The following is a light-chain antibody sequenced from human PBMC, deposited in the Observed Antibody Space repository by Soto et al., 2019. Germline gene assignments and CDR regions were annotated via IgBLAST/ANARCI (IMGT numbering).Light chain of an antibody. J-gene: IGKJ2*01. Sequence: DIQMTQSPSTLSASVGDRVTITCRASQSISSWLAGYQQKPGKAPKLLIYKASSLESGVPSRFSGSGSGTEFTLTISSLQPDDFATYYCQQDNSYSPTFGQGTKLEIK. CDR2: KAS. V-gene: IGKV1-5*03. CDR1: QSISSW. CDR3: QQDNSYSPT.